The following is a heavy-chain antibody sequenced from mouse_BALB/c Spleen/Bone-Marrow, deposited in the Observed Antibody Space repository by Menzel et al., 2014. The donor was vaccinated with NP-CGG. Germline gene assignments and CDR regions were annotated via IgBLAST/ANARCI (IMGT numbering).Heavy chain of an antibody. CDR3: ARHAYYDQTEVSFVY. CDR2: ISGDGRYT. D-gene: IGHD2-4*01. V-gene: IGHV5-9-2*01. Sequence: EVMLVESGGGLVKSRGSLKLSCAASGFSFSNYGMSWVRQTPEKRLEWVATISGDGRYTFYSDRVKGRFTISRDNVKNNLYLQLSSLRSEDTALYYCARHAYYDQTEVSFVYWGQGTLVTVSA. CDR1: GFSFSNYG. J-gene: IGHJ3*01.